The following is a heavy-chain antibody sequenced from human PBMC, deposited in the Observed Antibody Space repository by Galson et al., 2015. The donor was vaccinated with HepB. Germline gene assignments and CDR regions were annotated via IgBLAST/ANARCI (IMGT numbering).Heavy chain of an antibody. Sequence: SLRLSCAASGFTFSSYAMSWVRQAPGKGLEWVSAISGSGGSTYYADSVKGRFTISRDNSKNTLYLQMNSLRAEDTAVYYCAKDKGEGYYDSSGYYYVHGNWFDPWGQGTLVTVSS. J-gene: IGHJ5*02. CDR2: ISGSGGST. CDR1: GFTFSSYA. D-gene: IGHD3-22*01. CDR3: AKDKGEGYYDSSGYYYVHGNWFDP. V-gene: IGHV3-23*01.